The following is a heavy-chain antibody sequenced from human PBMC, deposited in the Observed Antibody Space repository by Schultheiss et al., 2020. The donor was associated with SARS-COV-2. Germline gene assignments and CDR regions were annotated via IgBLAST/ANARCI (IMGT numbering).Heavy chain of an antibody. J-gene: IGHJ4*02. CDR1: GFTFSSYA. CDR3: ARGVEYYFDL. Sequence: GGSLRLSCSASGFTFSSYAMHWVRQAPGKGLEYVSAISSNGGSTYYADSVKGRFTISRDNSKNTLYLQMSSLRAEDTAVYYCARGVEYYFDLWGQGALVTVSS. V-gene: IGHV3-64D*06. CDR2: ISSNGGST.